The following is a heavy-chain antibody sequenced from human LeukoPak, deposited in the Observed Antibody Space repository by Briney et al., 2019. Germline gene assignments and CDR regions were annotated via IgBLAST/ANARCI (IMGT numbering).Heavy chain of an antibody. Sequence: SETLSLTCAVYGGSLSGYYWTWVRQPPGKGLEWIGEIKQSERTNYNPSLKSRVTISIDTSKNQFSLKLTSVTAADTAVYYCAREGLKNVHNPLGYWRQGTLVTVPS. V-gene: IGHV4-34*01. J-gene: IGHJ4*02. CDR1: GGSLSGYY. D-gene: IGHD5-24*01. CDR3: AREGLKNVHNPLGY. CDR2: IKQSERT.